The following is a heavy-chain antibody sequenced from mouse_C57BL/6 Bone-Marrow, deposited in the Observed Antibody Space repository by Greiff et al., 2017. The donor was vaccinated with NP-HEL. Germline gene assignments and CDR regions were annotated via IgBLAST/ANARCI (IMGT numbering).Heavy chain of an antibody. V-gene: IGHV2-2*01. J-gene: IGHJ4*01. CDR2: IWSGGST. D-gene: IGHD1-1*01. CDR3: ASSTTVVAPRGFDY. Sequence: VQLQQSGPGLVQPSQSLSITCTVSGFSLTSYGVHWVRQSPGKGLEWLGVIWSGGSTDYNAAFISRLSISKDNSKSQVFFKMNSLQADDTAIYYCASSTTVVAPRGFDYWGQGTSVTVSS. CDR1: GFSLTSYG.